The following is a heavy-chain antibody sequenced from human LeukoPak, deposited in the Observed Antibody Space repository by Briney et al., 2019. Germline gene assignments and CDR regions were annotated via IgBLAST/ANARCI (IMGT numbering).Heavy chain of an antibody. CDR2: INPIGGST. Sequence: ASVKVSCKASGYTFTSYYMHWVRQAPGQGLEWMGIINPIGGSTSYAQKFQGRVTMTRDTSTSTVYMELSSLRSEDTAVYYCATSVVVVAATGYSYGPFDYWGQGTLVTVSS. CDR1: GYTFTSYY. J-gene: IGHJ4*02. D-gene: IGHD2-15*01. CDR3: ATSVVVVAATGYSYGPFDY. V-gene: IGHV1-46*01.